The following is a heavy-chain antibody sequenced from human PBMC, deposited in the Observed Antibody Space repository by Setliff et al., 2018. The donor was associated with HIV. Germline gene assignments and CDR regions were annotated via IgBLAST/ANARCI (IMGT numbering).Heavy chain of an antibody. Sequence: PGCLLKISCAASGFTFSHYGMHWVRQAPGKGLEWVAFIRYDGSNKNYADSVKGRFTISRDNSRNTLYLQMNSLRAEDTAVYYCAPPLHGHSIIQYWGQGTLVTVSS. CDR3: APPLHGHSIIQY. CDR2: IRYDGSNK. D-gene: IGHD3-16*01. CDR1: GFTFSHYG. V-gene: IGHV3-30*02. J-gene: IGHJ1*01.